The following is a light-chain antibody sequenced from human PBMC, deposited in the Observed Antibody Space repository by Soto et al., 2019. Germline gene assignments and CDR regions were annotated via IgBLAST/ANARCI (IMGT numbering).Light chain of an antibody. V-gene: IGKV1-5*03. Sequence: DIQMTQSPSTLSASVGDRVTITCRASQSVSIWLDWYQQKPGKAPKLLIYKASSLKSGVPSRFSGSGSGTELTLTISSLQPDDFATYYCHQYNRYWTFGQGTKVE. CDR2: KAS. J-gene: IGKJ1*01. CDR1: QSVSIW. CDR3: HQYNRYWT.